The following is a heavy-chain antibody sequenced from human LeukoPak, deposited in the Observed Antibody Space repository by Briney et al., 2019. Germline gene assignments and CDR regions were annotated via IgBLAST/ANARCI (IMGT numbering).Heavy chain of an antibody. CDR2: IYYSGSS. CDR3: ARAVAGTFFYYYMDV. J-gene: IGHJ6*03. D-gene: IGHD6-19*01. Sequence: SETLSLTCTVSGGSISNYYWSWIRQPPGKGLEWIGYIYYSGSSNHNPSLKSRLTLSIDTSKNQFSLKLSSVTAADTAVYYCARAVAGTFFYYYMDVWGKGTTVIVSS. V-gene: IGHV4-59*01. CDR1: GGSISNYY.